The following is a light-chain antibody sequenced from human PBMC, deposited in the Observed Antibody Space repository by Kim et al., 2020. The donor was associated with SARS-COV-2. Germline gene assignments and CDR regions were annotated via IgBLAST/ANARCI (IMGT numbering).Light chain of an antibody. Sequence: VTSSWSRDRGSSASSCVPLLADRPGTAPTPVIYGDHQRPSGVPDRFSGSIDSSTNSASLTKSGWKTEEEAEYYCQSYDSSNQVFGGGTQLTVL. CDR1: RGSSASSC. CDR3: QSYDSSNQV. V-gene: IGLV6-57*03. J-gene: IGLJ3*02. CDR2: GDH.